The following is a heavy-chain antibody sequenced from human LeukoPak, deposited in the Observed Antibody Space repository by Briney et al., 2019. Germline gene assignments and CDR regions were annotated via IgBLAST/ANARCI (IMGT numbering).Heavy chain of an antibody. V-gene: IGHV3-7*01. CDR2: IKQDGGEK. J-gene: IGHJ4*02. D-gene: IGHD2-2*02. CDR1: GFTFSSYW. Sequence: GGSLRLSCAASGFTFSSYWMSWVRQAPGKGLEWVANIKQDGGEKYYVDSVKGRFTISRDNAKNSLYLQMNSLRAEDTAVYYCATGPYCSSTSCYKPNDYWGQGTLVTVSS. CDR3: ATGPYCSSTSCYKPNDY.